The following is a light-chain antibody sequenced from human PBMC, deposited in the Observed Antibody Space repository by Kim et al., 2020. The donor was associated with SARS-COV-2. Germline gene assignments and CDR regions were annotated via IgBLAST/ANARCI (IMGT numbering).Light chain of an antibody. V-gene: IGKV1-39*01. CDR2: AAS. CDR1: QTISTF. J-gene: IGKJ2*01. CDR3: QQSYNTPPT. Sequence: SASVGDRVAITCRASQTISTFLNWFQQKPGKAPELLIYAASNLESGVPLRFSGSGSGTDFTLTIGSLQPEDFATYYCQQSYNTPPTFGQGTKLEI.